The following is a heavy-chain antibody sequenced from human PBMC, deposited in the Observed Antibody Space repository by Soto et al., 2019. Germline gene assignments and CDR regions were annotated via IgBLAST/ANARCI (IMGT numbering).Heavy chain of an antibody. Sequence: GESLKISCKGSGFDFLSYWIGWVRQMPGKGLEWMGIIFPRDSDARYSPSSQGQVTISVDNSIANAYLQWSSLRASDSAMYYGVRRSDWSNLWGQGTLVTSPQ. V-gene: IGHV5-51*01. J-gene: IGHJ5*02. CDR2: IFPRDSDA. CDR1: GFDFLSYW. CDR3: VRRSDWSNL.